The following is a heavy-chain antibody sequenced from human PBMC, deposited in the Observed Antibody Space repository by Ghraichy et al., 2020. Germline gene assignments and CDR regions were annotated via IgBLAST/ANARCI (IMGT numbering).Heavy chain of an antibody. Sequence: GGSLRLSCAASGFTINNYAMSWVRQAPGKGLEWASSISGGGDSTFYADSVKGRFTIARDNSKNVLYLQMNSLRAEDTAVYYCAKDRGSSMRSNHDYWGQGTLVTVSS. J-gene: IGHJ4*02. V-gene: IGHV3-23*01. D-gene: IGHD1-1*01. CDR1: GFTINNYA. CDR2: ISGGGDST. CDR3: AKDRGSSMRSNHDY.